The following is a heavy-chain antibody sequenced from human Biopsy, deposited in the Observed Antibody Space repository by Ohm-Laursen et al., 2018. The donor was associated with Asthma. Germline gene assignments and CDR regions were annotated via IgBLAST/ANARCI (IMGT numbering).Heavy chain of an antibody. CDR1: RGYIRSYDHH. V-gene: IGHV4-30-4*01. CDR2: GFYSGTT. D-gene: IGHD4-17*01. CDR3: ARVASYGDIYFAIDV. Sequence: SQTLSLTCIVSRGYIRSYDHHWAWIRQPPGKGLEWIGSGFYSGTTHYSPSLARRVSISVDTSMNQFSMTLRSVTAADTAVYFCARVASYGDIYFAIDVWGPGNTVSV. J-gene: IGHJ6*02.